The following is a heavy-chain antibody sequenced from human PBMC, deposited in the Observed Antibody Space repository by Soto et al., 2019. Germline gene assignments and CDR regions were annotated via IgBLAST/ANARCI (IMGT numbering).Heavy chain of an antibody. V-gene: IGHV4-30-4*01. CDR2: IYYTGST. D-gene: IGHD2-21*02. J-gene: IGHJ4*02. CDR3: ARVPAGGNSDYFDY. Sequence: QVQLQESGPGLVKPSQTLSLTCTVSGGSISSGDYYWSWIRQPPGKGLEWIGYIYYTGSTYYHPSLESRVTLSVETSTNQFSLKLSSVTAADTAVYYCARVPAGGNSDYFDYWGQGTLVTVSS. CDR1: GGSISSGDYY.